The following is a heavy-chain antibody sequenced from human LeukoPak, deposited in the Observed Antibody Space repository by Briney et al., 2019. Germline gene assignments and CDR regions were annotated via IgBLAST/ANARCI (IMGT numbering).Heavy chain of an antibody. V-gene: IGHV3-74*01. CDR1: GFTFSTYW. J-gene: IGHJ5*02. CDR3: AKSDWFDP. Sequence: GGSLRLSCAASGFTFSTYWMHWVRQTPGKGLEWVSRIKGDGSITTYADSMMGRFTISRDNAKGTLFLQMNSLRVEGTAMYYCAKSDWFDPWGQGTLVTVSS. CDR2: IKGDGSIT.